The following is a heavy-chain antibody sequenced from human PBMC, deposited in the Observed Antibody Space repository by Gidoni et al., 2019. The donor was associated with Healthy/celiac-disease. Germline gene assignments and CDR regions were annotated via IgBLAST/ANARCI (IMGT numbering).Heavy chain of an antibody. CDR2: IYYSGST. D-gene: IGHD3-10*01. CDR1: GGSISSSSYY. V-gene: IGHV4-39*01. Sequence: QLQLQESGPGLVKPSETLSLTCTVPGGSISSSSYYWGWIRQPPGKGLEWIGSIYYSGSTYYNPSLKSRVTISVDTSKNQFSLKLSSVTAADTAVYYCARHVFDYYGSGSQINWFDPWGQGTLVTVAS. CDR3: ARHVFDYYGSGSQINWFDP. J-gene: IGHJ5*02.